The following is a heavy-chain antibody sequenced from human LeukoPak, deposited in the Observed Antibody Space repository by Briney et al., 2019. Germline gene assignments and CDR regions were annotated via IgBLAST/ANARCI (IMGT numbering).Heavy chain of an antibody. D-gene: IGHD3-22*01. V-gene: IGHV4-34*01. J-gene: IGHJ4*02. Sequence: SETLSLTCAVYGGSFSDYYWSWIRQPPGKGLEWIGEITHDGSTSYNPSLKSRVTISLDTSKNQFSLKLSSVTAADTAVYYCARDRPVPKAPVTMRAELDYWGQGTLVTVSS. CDR2: ITHDGST. CDR1: GGSFSDYY. CDR3: ARDRPVPKAPVTMRAELDY.